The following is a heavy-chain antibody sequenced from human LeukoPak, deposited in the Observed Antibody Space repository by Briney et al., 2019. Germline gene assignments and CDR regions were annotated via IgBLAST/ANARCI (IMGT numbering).Heavy chain of an antibody. V-gene: IGHV3-21*01. CDR3: ARDYVTMAPDY. CDR2: IGPGPSHT. J-gene: IGHJ4*02. CDR1: GFTFNTYG. D-gene: IGHD3-10*02. Sequence: GASLRLSCAASGFTFNTYGMNWVRQAPGQGLEWLSYIGPGPSHTYYADSVRGRFVISRDDAKSSLYLQMSSLRAEDTAVYYCARDYVTMAPDYGGLGTLVTVSS.